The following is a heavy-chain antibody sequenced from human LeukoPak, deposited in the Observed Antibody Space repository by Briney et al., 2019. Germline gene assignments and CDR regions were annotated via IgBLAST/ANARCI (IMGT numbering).Heavy chain of an antibody. Sequence: SVKVSCKASEGTFSSYAISWVRQAPGQGLEWMGGIIPIFGTANYAQKLQGRVTMTTDTSTSTAYMELRSLRSDDTAVYYCAREGFSQGSYYWGYYFDYWGQGTLVTVSS. V-gene: IGHV1-69*05. J-gene: IGHJ4*02. D-gene: IGHD1-26*01. CDR1: EGTFSSYA. CDR2: IIPIFGTA. CDR3: AREGFSQGSYYWGYYFDY.